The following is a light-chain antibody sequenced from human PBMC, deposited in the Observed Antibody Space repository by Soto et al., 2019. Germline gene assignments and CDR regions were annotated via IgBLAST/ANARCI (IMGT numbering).Light chain of an antibody. CDR3: QQRSSWPPPT. Sequence: EIVLTQSPGTLSLSPGERATLSCRASQSVSNNYLAWYQQKPGQAPRLLIYGASNRATGIPPRFSGSGSGTDFTLTISSLEPEDFAVYYCQQRSSWPPPTFGGGTKVDIK. J-gene: IGKJ4*01. V-gene: IGKV3-11*01. CDR1: QSVSNNY. CDR2: GAS.